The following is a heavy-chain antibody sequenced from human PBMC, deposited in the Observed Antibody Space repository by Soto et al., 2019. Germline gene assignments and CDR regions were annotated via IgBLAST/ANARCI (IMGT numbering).Heavy chain of an antibody. Sequence: QVQLVQSGAEVKKPGSSVKVSCKASGGTFSSYTISWVRQAPGQGLEWMGRIIPILGIANYAQKFQGRVTITADKSTSTAYMELSSLRSEDTAVYYCATDCSSTSCHVSHWDQGTLVTVSS. CDR2: IIPILGIA. CDR3: ATDCSSTSCHVSH. D-gene: IGHD2-2*01. J-gene: IGHJ4*02. CDR1: GGTFSSYT. V-gene: IGHV1-69*02.